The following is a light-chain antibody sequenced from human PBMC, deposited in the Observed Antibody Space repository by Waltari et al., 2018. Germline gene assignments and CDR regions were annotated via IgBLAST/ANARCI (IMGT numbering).Light chain of an antibody. Sequence: QLVLTQSPSASASLGASVNLTCTLSRWHSSKVIAWHQQQPEKGPRYLMKINSDGRHSKGDEIPDRFSGCSSGAERYLTISSLQSEDEADYYCQTGGHGTWVFGGGTKLTVL. CDR3: QTGGHGTWV. CDR1: RWHSSKV. J-gene: IGLJ3*02. CDR2: INSDGRH. V-gene: IGLV4-69*01.